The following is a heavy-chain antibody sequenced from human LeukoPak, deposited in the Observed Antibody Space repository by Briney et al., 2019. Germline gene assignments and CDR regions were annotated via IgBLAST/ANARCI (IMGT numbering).Heavy chain of an antibody. D-gene: IGHD3-10*01. CDR1: GFTFSSYA. CDR3: AKDPVGLNGFGESNDY. Sequence: GGSLRLSCAASGFTFSSYAMSWVRQAPGKGLEWVSAISGSGGSTYYADSVKGRFTISRDNSKNTLYLQMNSLRAEDTAVYYCAKDPVGLNGFGESNDYWGQGTLVTVSS. J-gene: IGHJ4*02. V-gene: IGHV3-23*01. CDR2: ISGSGGST.